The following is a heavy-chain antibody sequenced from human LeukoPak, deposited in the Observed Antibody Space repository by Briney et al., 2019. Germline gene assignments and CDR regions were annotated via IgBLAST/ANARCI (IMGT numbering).Heavy chain of an antibody. CDR1: GFSLSTHGMC. CDR3: ARIGYGPANTATHFDY. V-gene: IGHV2-70*01. CDR2: IDWHDDK. J-gene: IGHJ4*02. Sequence: SGPALVKPTQTLTLTCTFSGFSLSTHGMCVSWIRQPPGKALEWLAHIDWHDDKYYSKSLKTRLTISRDTSKNQVVLTMTNMDPVDTATYYCARIGYGPANTATHFDYWGQGTLVTVSS. D-gene: IGHD5-18*01.